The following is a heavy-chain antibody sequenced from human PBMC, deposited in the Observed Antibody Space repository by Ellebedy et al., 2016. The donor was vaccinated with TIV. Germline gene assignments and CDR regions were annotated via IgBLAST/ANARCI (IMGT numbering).Heavy chain of an antibody. CDR2: IFPYSGDT. CDR3: ARRANAFHI. V-gene: IGHV1-2*02. CDR1: GYTFAGYY. J-gene: IGHJ3*02. Sequence: ASVKVSXXASGYTFAGYYIHWVRQAPGQGLEWMGWIFPYSGDTHYAQNFQGRVTMTSDTSITTAYMELSGLTSDDTAVYYCARRANAFHIWGQGTMVTVSS.